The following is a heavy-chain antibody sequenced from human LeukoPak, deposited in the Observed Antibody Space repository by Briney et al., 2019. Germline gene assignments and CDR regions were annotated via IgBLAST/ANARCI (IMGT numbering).Heavy chain of an antibody. J-gene: IGHJ4*02. CDR2: INHSGST. CDR1: GGSFSGYY. D-gene: IGHD6-13*01. V-gene: IGHV4-34*01. CDR3: AREVSSSSWYFFDY. Sequence: SETLSLTCAVYGGSFSGYYWSWIRQPPGKGLEWIGEINHSGSTNYNPSLKSRVTISVDTSKNQFSLKLSSVTAADTAVYYCAREVSSSSWYFFDYWGQGTLVAVSS.